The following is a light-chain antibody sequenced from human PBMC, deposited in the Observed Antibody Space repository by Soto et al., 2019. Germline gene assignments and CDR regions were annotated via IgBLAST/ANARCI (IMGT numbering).Light chain of an antibody. V-gene: IGKV1-5*03. CDR3: QQYNAYSQA. J-gene: IGKJ1*01. Sequence: DIQMTQSPSTLSASVGDRVTITCRASESVSRWLAWYRQKPGRTPKLLMYQASTLETGVPSRFCGSGSGTEFTLTISSLQPDDFATYYCQQYNAYSQAFGQGTKVEIK. CDR1: ESVSRW. CDR2: QAS.